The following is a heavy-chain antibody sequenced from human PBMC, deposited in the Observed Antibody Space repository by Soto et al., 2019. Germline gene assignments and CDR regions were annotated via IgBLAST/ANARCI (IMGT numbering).Heavy chain of an antibody. V-gene: IGHV3-9*01. CDR3: AKGVAGRGRGRTYYFDY. CDR1: GFTFDDYA. J-gene: IGHJ4*02. CDR2: ISWNSGSI. D-gene: IGHD6-19*01. Sequence: GGSLRLSCAASGFTFDDYAMHWVRQAPGKGLEWVSGISWNSGSIGYADSVKGRFTISRDNAKNSLYLQMNSLRAEDTALYYCAKGVAGRGRGRTYYFDYWGQGTLVTVSS.